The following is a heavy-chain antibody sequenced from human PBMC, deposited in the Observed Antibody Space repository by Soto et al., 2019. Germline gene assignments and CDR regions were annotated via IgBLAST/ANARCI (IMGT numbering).Heavy chain of an antibody. Sequence: SETLSLTCTVSGGSISSYYWSWIRQPPGKGLEWIGYIYYSGSTNYNPSLKSRVTISVDTSKNQFSLKLSSVTAADTAVYYCARVRYCSGGSCYPRFDPWGQGTLVTVSS. CDR2: IYYSGST. V-gene: IGHV4-59*12. D-gene: IGHD2-15*01. CDR1: GGSISSYY. CDR3: ARVRYCSGGSCYPRFDP. J-gene: IGHJ5*02.